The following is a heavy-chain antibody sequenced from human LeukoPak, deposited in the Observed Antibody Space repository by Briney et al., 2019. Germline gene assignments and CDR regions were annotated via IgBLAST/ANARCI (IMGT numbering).Heavy chain of an antibody. V-gene: IGHV3-30-3*01. CDR2: ISYDGSNK. J-gene: IGHJ4*02. CDR1: GFTFSSYA. D-gene: IGHD3-22*01. Sequence: GGSLRLSCAASGFTFSSYAMHWVRQAPGKGLEWVAVISYDGSNKYYADSVKGRFTISRDNSKNTLYLQMNSLRAEDTAVYYCARDSSGYYMGGYLDYWGQGTLVTVSS. CDR3: ARDSSGYYMGGYLDY.